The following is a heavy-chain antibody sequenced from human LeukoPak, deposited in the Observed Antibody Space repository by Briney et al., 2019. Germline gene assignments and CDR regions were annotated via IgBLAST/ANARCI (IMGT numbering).Heavy chain of an antibody. CDR1: GYTFTDYG. J-gene: IGHJ4*02. CDR2: ISAYNGNT. Sequence: ASVKVSCKASGYTFTDYGIRWVRQAPGQGLEWMGWISAYNGNTRYSQNLQGRVTMTADTSTSTAYMELRSLRSDDTAVYYCARVWRSGSYSYWGQGTLVTVSS. D-gene: IGHD3-10*01. CDR3: ARVWRSGSYSY. V-gene: IGHV1-18*01.